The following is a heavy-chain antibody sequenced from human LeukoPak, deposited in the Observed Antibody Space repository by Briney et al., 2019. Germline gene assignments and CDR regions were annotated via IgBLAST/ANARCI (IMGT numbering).Heavy chain of an antibody. V-gene: IGHV4-31*03. CDR3: ARGETVTTVHQYYYYGMDV. J-gene: IGHJ6*02. CDR2: IYYSGSA. Sequence: SETLSLTCTVSGGCISSGGYYWSWIRQHPGKGLEWIGYIYYSGSAYYNPSLKSRVTISVDTSKNQFSLKLSSVTAADTAVYYCARGETVTTVHQYYYYGMDVWGQGTTVTVSS. D-gene: IGHD4-11*01. CDR1: GGCISSGGYY.